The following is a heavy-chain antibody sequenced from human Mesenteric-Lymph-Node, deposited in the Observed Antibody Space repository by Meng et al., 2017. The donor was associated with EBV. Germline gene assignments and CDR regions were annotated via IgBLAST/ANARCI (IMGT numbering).Heavy chain of an antibody. CDR2: IYHSGST. V-gene: IGHV4-4*02. Sequence: VQVQGSGPGLVKPSGTLSLTCAVSGGSISSSNWWSWVRQPPGKGLEWIGEIYHSGSTNYNPSLKSRVTISVDKSKNQFSLKLSSVTAADTAVYYCASHRYCSSTSCSWFDPWGQGTLVTVSS. CDR3: ASHRYCSSTSCSWFDP. CDR1: GGSISSSNW. D-gene: IGHD2-2*01. J-gene: IGHJ5*02.